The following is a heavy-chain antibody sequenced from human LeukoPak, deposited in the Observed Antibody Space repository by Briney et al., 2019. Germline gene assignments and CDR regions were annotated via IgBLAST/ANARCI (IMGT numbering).Heavy chain of an antibody. CDR2: ISSSSSYI. J-gene: IGHJ6*04. V-gene: IGHV3-21*01. Sequence: PGGSLRLSCAASGFTFSSYSMNWVRQAPGKGLEWVSSISSSSSYIYYADSVKGRFTISRDNAKNSLYLQMNRLRAEDTAVYYCARDRWYYYGSGPYYYYGMDVWGKGTTVTVSS. CDR3: ARDRWYYYGSGPYYYYGMDV. CDR1: GFTFSSYS. D-gene: IGHD3-10*01.